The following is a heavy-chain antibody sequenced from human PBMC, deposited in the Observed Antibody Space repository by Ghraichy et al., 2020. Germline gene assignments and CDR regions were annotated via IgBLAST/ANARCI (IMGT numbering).Heavy chain of an antibody. Sequence: SETLSLTCAVYGGSFSGYYWSWIRQPPGKGLEWIGEINHSGSTNYNPSLKSRVTISVDTSKNQFSLKLSSVTAADTAVYYCARRFGNYYGSGSYYKYWYVDLWGRGTLVTVSS. CDR3: ARRFGNYYGSGSYYKYWYVDL. V-gene: IGHV4-34*01. D-gene: IGHD3-10*01. J-gene: IGHJ2*01. CDR1: GGSFSGYY. CDR2: INHSGST.